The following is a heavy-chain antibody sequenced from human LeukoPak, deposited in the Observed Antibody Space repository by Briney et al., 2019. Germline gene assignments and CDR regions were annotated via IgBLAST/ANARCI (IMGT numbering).Heavy chain of an antibody. V-gene: IGHV3-43*02. D-gene: IGHD6-19*01. CDR3: AKDREPSSGRDAFDI. CDR1: GFTFDDYA. Sequence: GGSLRLSCAASGFTFDDYAMHWVRQAPGKGLEWVSLISGDGGSTYYADSVKGRFTISRDNSKNSLYLQMNSLRTEDTALYYCAKDREPSSGRDAFDIWGQGIMVTVSS. CDR2: ISGDGGST. J-gene: IGHJ3*02.